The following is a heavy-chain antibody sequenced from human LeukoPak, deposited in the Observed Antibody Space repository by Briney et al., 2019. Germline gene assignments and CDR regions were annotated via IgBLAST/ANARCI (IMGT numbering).Heavy chain of an antibody. Sequence: NSSETLSLTCAVYGGSFSGYYWSWIRQPPGKGLEWIGEINHSGSTNYNPSLKSRVTISVDTSKNQFSLKLSSVTAADTAVYYCARLLGSSGYYYYYYMDVWGKGTTVTVSS. CDR3: ARLLGSSGYYYYYYMDV. CDR1: GGSFSGYY. J-gene: IGHJ6*03. D-gene: IGHD6-19*01. V-gene: IGHV4-34*01. CDR2: INHSGST.